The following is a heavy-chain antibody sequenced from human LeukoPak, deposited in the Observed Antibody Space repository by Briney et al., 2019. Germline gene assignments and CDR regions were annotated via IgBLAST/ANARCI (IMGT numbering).Heavy chain of an antibody. CDR3: SGRSGWYVPPNFDY. CDR1: GFTFGDYA. D-gene: IGHD6-19*01. CDR2: IRSKAYGGTT. V-gene: IGHV3-49*04. Sequence: GGSLRLSCTASGFTFGDYAMSWVRQAPGKGLEWVGFIRSKAYGGTTEYAASVKGRFTISRDDSKSIAYLQMNSLKTEDTAVYYCSGRSGWYVPPNFDYWGQGTLVTVSS. J-gene: IGHJ4*02.